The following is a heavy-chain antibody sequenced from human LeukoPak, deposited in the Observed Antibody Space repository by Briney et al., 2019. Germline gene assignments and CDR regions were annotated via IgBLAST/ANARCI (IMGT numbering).Heavy chain of an antibody. V-gene: IGHV1-46*01. D-gene: IGHD4-17*01. CDR2: INPSGGST. J-gene: IGHJ4*02. CDR1: GYTFTSYY. CDR3: ASPSSRYGDYNYFDY. Sequence: GASVKVSCKASGYTFTSYYMHWVRQAPGQGLEWMGIINPSGGSTSYAQKFQGRVTMTRDMSTSTVYMELSSLRSEDTAVYYCASPSSRYGDYNYFDYWGQGTLVTVSS.